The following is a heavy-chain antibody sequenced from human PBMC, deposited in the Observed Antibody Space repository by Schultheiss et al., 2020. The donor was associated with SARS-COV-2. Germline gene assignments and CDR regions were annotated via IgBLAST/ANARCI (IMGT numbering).Heavy chain of an antibody. CDR3: AIFHYDFWSGYGGEYFQH. CDR2: INHSGST. D-gene: IGHD3-3*01. Sequence: SETLSLTCAVYGGSFSGYYWSWIRQPPGKGLEWIGEINHSGSTNYNPSLKSRVTISVDTSKNQFSLKLSSVTAADTALYYCAIFHYDFWSGYGGEYFQHWGQGTLVTVSS. CDR1: GGSFSGYY. J-gene: IGHJ1*01. V-gene: IGHV4-34*01.